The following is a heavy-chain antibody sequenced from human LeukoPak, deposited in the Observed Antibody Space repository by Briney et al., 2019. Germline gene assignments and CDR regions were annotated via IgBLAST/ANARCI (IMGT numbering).Heavy chain of an antibody. Sequence: SVKVSCKASGGTFSGYAISWVRQAPRQGLEWMGGIIPIFGTANYAQKFQGRVTITTDESTSTAYMELSSLRSEDTAVYYCASSRDGYNGYYYYYYMDVWGKGTTVTVSS. CDR2: IIPIFGTA. CDR1: GGTFSGYA. J-gene: IGHJ6*03. D-gene: IGHD5-24*01. V-gene: IGHV1-69*05. CDR3: ASSRDGYNGYYYYYYMDV.